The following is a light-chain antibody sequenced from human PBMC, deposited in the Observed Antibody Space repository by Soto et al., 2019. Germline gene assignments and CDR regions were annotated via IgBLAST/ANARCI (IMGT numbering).Light chain of an antibody. Sequence: QSVLTQPASVSGSPGQSITISCTGTSSDIGSYNLVSWYQQHPGKAPKLMIYEVRRRPSGVSTRFSGSKSGNTASLTISGLQAEDEADYYCCSYAGITGFSYVCGSATTVTVL. CDR3: CSYAGITGFSYV. CDR1: SSDIGSYNL. J-gene: IGLJ1*01. V-gene: IGLV2-23*02. CDR2: EVR.